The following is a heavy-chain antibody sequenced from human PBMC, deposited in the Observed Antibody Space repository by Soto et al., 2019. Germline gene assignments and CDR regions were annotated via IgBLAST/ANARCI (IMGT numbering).Heavy chain of an antibody. CDR2: INPKSGGT. V-gene: IGHV1-2*02. J-gene: IGHJ4*02. CDR3: ARDLAKGGGSAGFDY. D-gene: IGHD1-26*01. CDR1: GYTFTVYY. Sequence: ASVKVSCKASGYTFTVYYMHWLRQAPGQGLEWMGWINPKSGGTMYPQKFQGRVTMTWDTSISTAYIALTRLRSDDTAVYYCARDLAKGGGSAGFDYWGQGTLVTVSS.